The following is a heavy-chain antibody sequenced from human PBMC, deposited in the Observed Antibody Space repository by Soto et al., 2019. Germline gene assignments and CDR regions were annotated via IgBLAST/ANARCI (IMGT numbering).Heavy chain of an antibody. CDR3: AKRDYYYYMDV. J-gene: IGHJ6*03. CDR2: ISGSGGST. CDR1: GFIFSSYA. Sequence: PGGSLRLSCAASGFIFSSYAMGWVRQAPGKGLEWVSSISGSGGSTYYADSVKGRFIISRDSSKNTLYLQMNSLRAEDTAVYYCAKRDYYYYMDVWGKGTTVTVSS. V-gene: IGHV3-23*01.